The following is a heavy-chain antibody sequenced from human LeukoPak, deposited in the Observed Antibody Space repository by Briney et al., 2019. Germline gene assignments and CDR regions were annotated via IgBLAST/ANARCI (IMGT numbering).Heavy chain of an antibody. J-gene: IGHJ4*02. Sequence: GRSLRLSCAASGFTFSSYAMHWVRQAPGKGLEWVAVISYDGSNKYYADSVKGRFTISRDNSKNTLYLQMNSLRAEDTAVYYCARDSYIVVVTATLDYWGRGTLVTVSS. V-gene: IGHV3-30-3*01. D-gene: IGHD2-21*02. CDR1: GFTFSSYA. CDR2: ISYDGSNK. CDR3: ARDSYIVVVTATLDY.